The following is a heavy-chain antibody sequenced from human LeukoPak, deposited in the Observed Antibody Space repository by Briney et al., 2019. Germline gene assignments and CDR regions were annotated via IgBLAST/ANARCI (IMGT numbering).Heavy chain of an antibody. J-gene: IGHJ6*02. D-gene: IGHD2-15*01. CDR2: ISAYNGNT. CDR3: AREQIGYCSGGSCYPNYYYYGMDV. V-gene: IGHV1-18*01. CDR1: GYTFTSYG. Sequence: ASVKVSCKASGYTFTSYGISWVRQAPGQGLEWMGRISAYNGNTNYAQKLQGRVTMTTDTSTSTAYMELRSLRSDDTAVYYCAREQIGYCSGGSCYPNYYYYGMDVWGQGTTVTVSS.